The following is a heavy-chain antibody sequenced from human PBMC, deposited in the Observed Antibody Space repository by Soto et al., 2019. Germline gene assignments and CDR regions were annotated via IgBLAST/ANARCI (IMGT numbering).Heavy chain of an antibody. V-gene: IGHV4-39*01. D-gene: IGHD6-19*01. CDR2: IYYSGST. CDR3: ARTSVDRPRFDP. CDR1: GGSISSSSYY. J-gene: IGHJ5*02. Sequence: SETLSLTCTVSGGSISSSSYYWGWIRQPPGKGLEWIGSIYYSGSTYYNPSLKSRVTISVDTSKNQFSLKLSSVTAADTAVYYCARTSVDRPRFDPWGQGTLVTVSS.